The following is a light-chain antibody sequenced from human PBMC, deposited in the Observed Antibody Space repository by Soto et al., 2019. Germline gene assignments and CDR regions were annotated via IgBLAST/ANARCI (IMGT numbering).Light chain of an antibody. CDR1: QSVSSSY. CDR3: QQYGSSST. J-gene: IGKJ5*01. CDR2: GAS. V-gene: IGKV3-20*01. Sequence: EIVLTQSPGTLSLSPGERATLSCLASQSVSSSYLAWYQQKPGQAPRLLIYGASSRATGISDRFSGSGSGTDFTLTISSLEPDDFAVYYCQQYGSSSTFGQGTRLEIK.